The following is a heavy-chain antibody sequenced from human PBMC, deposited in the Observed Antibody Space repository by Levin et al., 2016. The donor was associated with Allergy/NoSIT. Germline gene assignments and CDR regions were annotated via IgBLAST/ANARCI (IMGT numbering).Heavy chain of an antibody. J-gene: IGHJ4*02. Sequence: VRQMPGKGLEWIGEINHSGSTNYNPSLKSRVTISVDTSKNQFSLKLSSVTAADTAVYYCARARIAAAGTDYWGQGTLVTVSS. CDR3: ARARIAAAGTDY. D-gene: IGHD6-13*01. CDR2: INHSGST. V-gene: IGHV4-34*01.